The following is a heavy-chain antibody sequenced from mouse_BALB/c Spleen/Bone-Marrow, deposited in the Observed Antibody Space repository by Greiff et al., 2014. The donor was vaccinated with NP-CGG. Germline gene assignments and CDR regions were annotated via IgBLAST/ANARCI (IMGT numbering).Heavy chain of an antibody. J-gene: IGHJ3*01. CDR3: AGSTPLAY. CDR2: IYPGDDDT. V-gene: IGHV1-80*01. Sequence: QVQLQQSGAELVRPGSSVKISCKASGYAFSRSWKNWVKQRPGQGLEWIGQIYPGDDDTNYSGKFKGRATLTADKSSGTAYMQLSSLTSEDSAVYFCAGSTPLAYWGQGTLVTVSA. D-gene: IGHD1-1*01. CDR1: GYAFSRSW.